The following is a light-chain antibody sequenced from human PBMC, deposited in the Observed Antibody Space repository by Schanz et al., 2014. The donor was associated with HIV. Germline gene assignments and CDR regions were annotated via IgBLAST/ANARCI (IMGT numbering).Light chain of an antibody. CDR3: QQRSEWPLT. CDR1: QSVSSNF. Sequence: EIVLTQSPGTLSLSPGERATLSCRASQSVSSNFLAWYQQKPGQAPRLVIFGTSNRATGIPDRFSGSDSGTDFTLTISRVEPEDFAVYYCQQRSEWPLTFGGGTKLEIK. V-gene: IGKV3D-20*02. J-gene: IGKJ4*01. CDR2: GTS.